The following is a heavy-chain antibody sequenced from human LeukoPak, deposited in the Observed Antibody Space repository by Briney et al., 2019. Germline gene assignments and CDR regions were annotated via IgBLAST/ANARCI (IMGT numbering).Heavy chain of an antibody. Sequence: SETLSLTCAVSGYSISSGYYWGWIRQPPGKGLEWIGSIYHSGSTYYNPSLKSRVTISVDTSKNQFSLKLSSVTAADTAVYYCARQAPMAPDFDYWGQGTLVTVSS. CDR3: ARQAPMAPDFDY. D-gene: IGHD3-10*01. V-gene: IGHV4-38-2*01. J-gene: IGHJ4*02. CDR2: IYHSGST. CDR1: GYSISSGYY.